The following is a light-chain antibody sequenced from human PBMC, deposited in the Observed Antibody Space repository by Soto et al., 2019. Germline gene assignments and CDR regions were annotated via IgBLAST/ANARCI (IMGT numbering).Light chain of an antibody. J-gene: IGKJ1*01. CDR1: QALNSFF. V-gene: IGKV3-20*01. CDR3: QQYGNPPET. Sequence: ETVLTQSPGTLSLSPGERATLSCRASQALNSFFLTWYQQKPGQAPRLLMYGASRRATGVPDRFSGSASGTDFTLTISRLEPEDFAVYYCQQYGNPPETFGQGNKVEIK. CDR2: GAS.